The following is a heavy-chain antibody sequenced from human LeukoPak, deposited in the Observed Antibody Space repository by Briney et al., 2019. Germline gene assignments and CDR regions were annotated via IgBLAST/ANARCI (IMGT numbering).Heavy chain of an antibody. CDR1: AFTFSIYS. V-gene: IGHV3-21*01. Sequence: GASLALACPPSAFTFSIYSVSWARQAPGDWLEWLSSIRSSSSDIYYAHSVTGGFTTSRDNAKKSLYLQMNSLRAEETAVYYCARVSIAGAGSLGYWGQGTPVTVSS. CDR3: ARVSIAGAGSLGY. D-gene: IGHD6-13*01. CDR2: IRSSSSDI. J-gene: IGHJ4*02.